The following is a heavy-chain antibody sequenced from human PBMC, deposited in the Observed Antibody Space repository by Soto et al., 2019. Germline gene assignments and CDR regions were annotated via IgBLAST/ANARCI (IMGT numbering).Heavy chain of an antibody. D-gene: IGHD3-3*01. Sequence: QVQLHQWGAGLLKPSETLSLTCGVYNGSFMCYYWTWVRQPPGKGLEWIGEINHFGSPNYNPSLKSRVAISIDTSKHQFSLSLRSLTAADTAVYYCASLNGGRFLDKGDYWGQGILVTVSS. CDR3: ASLNGGRFLDKGDY. V-gene: IGHV4-34*01. CDR1: NGSFMCYY. J-gene: IGHJ4*02. CDR2: INHFGSP.